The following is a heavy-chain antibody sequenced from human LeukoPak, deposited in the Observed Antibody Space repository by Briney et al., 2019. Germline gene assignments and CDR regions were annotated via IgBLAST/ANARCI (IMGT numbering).Heavy chain of an antibody. CDR3: ARVEDYDILTEGAFDI. D-gene: IGHD3-9*01. Sequence: SETLSLTCTVSGGSISSYYWSWIRQPPGKGLEWIGYIYYSGSTYYNPSLKSRVTISVDTSKNQFSLKLSSVTAADTAVYYCARVEDYDILTEGAFDIWGQGTMVTVSS. J-gene: IGHJ3*02. CDR2: IYYSGST. V-gene: IGHV4-59*08. CDR1: GGSISSYY.